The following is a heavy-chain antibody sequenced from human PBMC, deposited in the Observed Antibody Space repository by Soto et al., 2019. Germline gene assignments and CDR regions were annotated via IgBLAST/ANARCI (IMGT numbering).Heavy chain of an antibody. J-gene: IGHJ6*02. CDR2: ISYDGSDR. V-gene: IGHV3-30-3*01. CDR3: ARDLHVAIFGVVIRYYGMDV. Sequence: QVQLVESGGGVVQPGRSLRLSCAASGFTFSNYGMHWVRQAPGQGLDWVAFISYDGSDRFYADSVKGRFTISRDNSKNTRYLQMTSLTTEDTALSYCARDLHVAIFGVVIRYYGMDVWGQGTTVTVSS. D-gene: IGHD3-3*01. CDR1: GFTFSNYG.